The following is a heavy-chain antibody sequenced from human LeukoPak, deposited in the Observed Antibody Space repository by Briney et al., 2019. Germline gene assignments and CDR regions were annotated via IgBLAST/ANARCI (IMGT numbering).Heavy chain of an antibody. CDR1: GGSISSSSYY. CDR3: VLVRFDAGMDV. CDR2: IYYNGST. Sequence: SETLSLTCTVSGGSISSSSYYWGWIRQPPGKGLEWIGSIYYNGSTYYNPSLKSRVTISVDTSKNQFSLKLSSVTAADTAVYYCVLVRFDAGMDVWGKGTTVTVSS. V-gene: IGHV4-39*07. J-gene: IGHJ6*04. D-gene: IGHD3-3*01.